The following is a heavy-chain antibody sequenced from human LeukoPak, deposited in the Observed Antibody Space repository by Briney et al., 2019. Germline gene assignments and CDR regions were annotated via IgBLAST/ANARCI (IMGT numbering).Heavy chain of an antibody. Sequence: ASVKVSCTASGYTFTSYYMHWVRQAPGQGLEWMGIINPSGGSTSYAQKFQGRVTMTRDTSTSTVYMELSSLRSEDTAVYYCARDITMVRGVILTQAEYYFDYWGQGTLVTVSS. CDR1: GYTFTSYY. CDR2: INPSGGST. CDR3: ARDITMVRGVILTQAEYYFDY. D-gene: IGHD3-10*01. V-gene: IGHV1-46*01. J-gene: IGHJ4*02.